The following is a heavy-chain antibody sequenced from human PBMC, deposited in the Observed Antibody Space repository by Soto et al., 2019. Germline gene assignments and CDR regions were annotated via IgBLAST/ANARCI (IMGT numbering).Heavy chain of an antibody. CDR3: AREWYYYDSSGYANVLFDY. Sequence: QVQLQESGPGLVKPSQTLSLTCTVSGGSISSGDYYWSWIRQPPGKGLEWIGYIYYSGSTYYNPSLQSRLTLSVYTSKNQFSLKLSSVTAADTAVYYCAREWYYYDSSGYANVLFDYWGQGTLVTVSS. V-gene: IGHV4-30-4*01. CDR2: IYYSGST. CDR1: GGSISSGDYY. J-gene: IGHJ4*02. D-gene: IGHD3-22*01.